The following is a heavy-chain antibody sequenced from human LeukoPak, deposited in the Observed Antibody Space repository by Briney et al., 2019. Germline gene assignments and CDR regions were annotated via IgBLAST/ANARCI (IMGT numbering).Heavy chain of an antibody. CDR1: GGSISSGGYS. CDR3: ARIRDYYFDY. D-gene: IGHD2-21*02. Sequence: PSETLSLTCAVSGGSISSGGYSWSWIRQPPGKGLEWIGYIYHSGSTYYNPSLKSRVTISVDRSKNQFSLRLSSVTAADTAVYYCARIRDYYFDYWGQGTLVTVSS. V-gene: IGHV4-30-2*01. J-gene: IGHJ4*02. CDR2: IYHSGST.